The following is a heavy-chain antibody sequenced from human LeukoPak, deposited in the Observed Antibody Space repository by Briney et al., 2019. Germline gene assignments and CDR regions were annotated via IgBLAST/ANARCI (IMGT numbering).Heavy chain of an antibody. CDR1: GGSISSGSYY. CDR3: ARVPLDQLLPDDY. Sequence: SETLSLTCTVSGGSISSGSYYWSWIRQPAGKGLEWIGRIYTSGSTNYNPSLKSRVTISVDTSKNQFSLKLSSVTAADTAVYYCARVPLDQLLPDDYWGQGTLVTVSS. D-gene: IGHD2-2*01. V-gene: IGHV4-61*02. CDR2: IYTSGST. J-gene: IGHJ4*02.